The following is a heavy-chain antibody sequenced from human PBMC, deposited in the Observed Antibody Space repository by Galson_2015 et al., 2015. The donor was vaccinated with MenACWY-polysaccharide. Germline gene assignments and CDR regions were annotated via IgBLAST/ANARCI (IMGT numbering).Heavy chain of an antibody. J-gene: IGHJ5*02. D-gene: IGHD3-10*01. CDR2: ISGSGGRT. Sequence: SLRLSCAASGFTFSSYAMNWVRQAPGKGLEWVSTISGSGGRTNYADSVKGRFTISRDNPKNTLYLQMNSLRAEDTAVYYCAKRGVYGSGTFYTNNWFDPWGQGTLVTVSS. CDR3: AKRGVYGSGTFYTNNWFDP. CDR1: GFTFSSYA. V-gene: IGHV3-23*01.